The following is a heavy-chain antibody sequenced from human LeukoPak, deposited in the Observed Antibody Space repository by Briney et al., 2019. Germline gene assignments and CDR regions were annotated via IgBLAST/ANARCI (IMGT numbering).Heavy chain of an antibody. CDR2: IYTSGST. CDR1: GGSISSGSYY. D-gene: IGHD4-17*01. CDR3: ARGGYTTGGYWYLDL. Sequence: SQTLSLTCTVSGGSISSGSYYWSWIRQPAGKGLEWIGRIYTSGSTNYNPSLKSRVTILVDTSKNQFSLKLSSVTAADTAVYYCARGGYTTGGYWYLDLWGRGTLVTVSS. V-gene: IGHV4-61*02. J-gene: IGHJ2*01.